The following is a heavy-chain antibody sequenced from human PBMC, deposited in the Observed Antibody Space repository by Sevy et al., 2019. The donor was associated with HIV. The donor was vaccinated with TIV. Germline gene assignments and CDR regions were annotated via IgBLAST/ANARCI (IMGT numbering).Heavy chain of an antibody. Sequence: GGSLRLSCAASGFTFSNAWMSWVRQAPGKGLEWVSRIKSKTDGGTTDYAAPVKGRFTISRDDSKNTLYLQMNSLKTEDTAVYYCTTEWGLRDYWGQGTLVTVSS. CDR3: TTEWGLRDY. CDR2: IKSKTDGGTT. V-gene: IGHV3-15*01. CDR1: GFTFSNAW. J-gene: IGHJ4*02. D-gene: IGHD4-17*01.